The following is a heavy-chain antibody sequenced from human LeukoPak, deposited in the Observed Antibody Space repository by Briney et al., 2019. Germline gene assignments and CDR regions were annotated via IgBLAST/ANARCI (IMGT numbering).Heavy chain of an antibody. J-gene: IGHJ5*02. CDR1: GGPISSGDYY. D-gene: IGHD6-6*01. V-gene: IGHV4-30-4*08. CDR3: ARVLKYSSSSNWFDP. CDR2: IYYSGST. Sequence: TSQTLSLTCTVSGGPISSGDYYWSWIRQPPGKGLEWIGYIYYSGSTYYNPSLKSRVTISVDTSKNQFSLKLSSVTAADTAVYYCARVLKYSSSSNWFDPWGQGTLVTVSS.